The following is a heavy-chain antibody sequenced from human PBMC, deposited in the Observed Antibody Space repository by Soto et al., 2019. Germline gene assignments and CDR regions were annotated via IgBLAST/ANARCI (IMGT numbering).Heavy chain of an antibody. CDR3: ARVAGYFSGGYYFDC. CDR2: ISGSGGTT. V-gene: IGHV3-23*01. D-gene: IGHD6-19*01. Sequence: EVQLLESGGGLIQPGGSLRLSCAASGFTFSSYAMSWVRLAPGKGLEWVSGISGSGGTTYYADSVKGRFTISRDNSKNTLYLQMNSLRADDTAEYYCARVAGYFSGGYYFDCWGQGALVTVSS. J-gene: IGHJ4*02. CDR1: GFTFSSYA.